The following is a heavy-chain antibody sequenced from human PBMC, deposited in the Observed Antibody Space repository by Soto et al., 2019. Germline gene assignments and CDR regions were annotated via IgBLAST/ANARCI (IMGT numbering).Heavy chain of an antibody. J-gene: IGHJ5*02. CDR1: GVSVTRSNW. Sequence: QVQLQESGPGLVKPSGTLALTCAVSGVSVTRSNWWSWVRQSPGKGLEWIGEVYHSGSTRYNPSLTSRFTLSVDISRNQSSLRLTSVTAADTAVYYCAREGIYSSFDPWGQGILVTVSS. CDR2: VYHSGST. V-gene: IGHV4-4*02. CDR3: AREGIYSSFDP. D-gene: IGHD5-12*01.